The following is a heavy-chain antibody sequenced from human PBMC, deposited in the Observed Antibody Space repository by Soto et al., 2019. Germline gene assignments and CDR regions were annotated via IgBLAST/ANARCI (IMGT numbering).Heavy chain of an antibody. D-gene: IGHD2-2*01. V-gene: IGHV3-48*03. Sequence: GGSLRLSCVASRFTFSTYEMHWVRQAPGKGLEWVSYISRGGSTVYYADSVKGRFTISRDNTRNSLYLQMNSLRDEDTALYYCVRYCSTTLCNGVATRTFDYWGQGPMITFYS. CDR3: VRYCSTTLCNGVATRTFDY. CDR1: RFTFSTYE. J-gene: IGHJ4*02. CDR2: ISRGGSTV.